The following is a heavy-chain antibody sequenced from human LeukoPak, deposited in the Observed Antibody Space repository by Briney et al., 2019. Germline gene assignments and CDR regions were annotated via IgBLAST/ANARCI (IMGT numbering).Heavy chain of an antibody. CDR3: ASSDTATFDY. CDR1: GGSFSGYY. D-gene: IGHD5-18*01. V-gene: IGHV4-59*01. J-gene: IGHJ4*02. CDR2: IYYSGST. Sequence: PSETLSLTCAVYGGSFSGYYWSWIRQPPGKGLEWIGYIYYSGSTNYNPSLKSRVTISVDTSKNQFSLKLSSVTAAGTAVYYCASSDTATFDYWGQGTLVTVSS.